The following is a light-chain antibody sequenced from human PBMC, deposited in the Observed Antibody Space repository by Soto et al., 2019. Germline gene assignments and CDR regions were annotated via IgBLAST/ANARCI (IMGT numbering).Light chain of an antibody. V-gene: IGKV3D-15*01. J-gene: IGKJ4*01. CDR3: QQYTNWPLT. CDR2: GAS. Sequence: ETVMTQSPATLSMSPGDRATLSCRASQSVSSNLAWYHQKPGQAPRLLIYGASTRATGIPARFSGSGSGTEFTLPISSLQAEDFAVYYCQQYTNWPLTFGGGTKVQIK. CDR1: QSVSSN.